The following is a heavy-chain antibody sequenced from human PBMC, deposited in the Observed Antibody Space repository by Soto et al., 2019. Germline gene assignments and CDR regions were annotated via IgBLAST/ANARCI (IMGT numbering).Heavy chain of an antibody. D-gene: IGHD6-6*01. CDR2: ISGSGGST. CDR1: GFTFSSYA. Sequence: PGGSLRLSCAASGFTFSSYAMSWVRQAPGKGLEWVSAISGSGGSTYYADSVKGRFTISRDNSKNTLYLQMNSLRAEDTAVYYYAYSSSSGGFAYWGQGTLVTVSS. V-gene: IGHV3-23*01. CDR3: AYSSSSGGFAY. J-gene: IGHJ4*02.